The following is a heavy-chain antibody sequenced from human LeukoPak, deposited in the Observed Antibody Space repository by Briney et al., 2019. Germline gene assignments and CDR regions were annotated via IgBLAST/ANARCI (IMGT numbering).Heavy chain of an antibody. CDR3: VAGGGDF. J-gene: IGHJ4*02. CDR1: GFTFSRTA. CDR2: ITQDASDT. D-gene: IGHD3-16*01. Sequence: PGGSLRLSCAASGFTFSRTAMSWVRQAPGKGLEWLAFITQDASDTSYVDSVKGRFTISRYNAKNSLYLQMNSLRAEDTALYYCVAGGGDFWGLGTLVTVSS. V-gene: IGHV3-7*01.